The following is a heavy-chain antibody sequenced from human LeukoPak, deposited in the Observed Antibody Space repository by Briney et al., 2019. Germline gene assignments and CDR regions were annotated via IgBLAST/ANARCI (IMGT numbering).Heavy chain of an antibody. V-gene: IGHV3-64*01. CDR2: ISSNGGST. D-gene: IGHD5-24*01. J-gene: IGHJ4*02. Sequence: QAGGSLRLSCAASGFTFSSYAMHWVRQAPGKGLEYVSAISSNGGSTYYANSVKGRFTISRDNSKNTLYLQMGSLRAEDMAVYYCARWAGATSYYFDYWGQGTLVTVSS. CDR3: ARWAGATSYYFDY. CDR1: GFTFSSYA.